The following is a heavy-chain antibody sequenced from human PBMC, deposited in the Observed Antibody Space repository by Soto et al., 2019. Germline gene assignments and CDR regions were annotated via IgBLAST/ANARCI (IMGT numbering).Heavy chain of an antibody. Sequence: QVQLQESGPGLVKPSETLSLTCTVSGGSVSSGSYYWSWIRQPPGKGLEWIGSIYYSGSTYYNPSLKSRVTISVDTSKNQFSLKLSSVTAADTAVYYCARRVESSGWFESDYWGQGTLVTVSS. D-gene: IGHD6-19*01. CDR2: IYYSGST. J-gene: IGHJ4*02. V-gene: IGHV4-39*01. CDR3: ARRVESSGWFESDY. CDR1: GGSVSSGSYY.